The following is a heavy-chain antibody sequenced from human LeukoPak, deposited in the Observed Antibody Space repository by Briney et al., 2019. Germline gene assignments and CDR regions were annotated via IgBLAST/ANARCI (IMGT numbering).Heavy chain of an antibody. CDR2: VSSTGGTT. D-gene: IGHD2-15*01. CDR1: GFTLSTYG. V-gene: IGHV3-23*01. Sequence: GGTLRLSCAASGFTLSTYGMSWVRQAPGKGLEWVSAVSSTGGTTYCADSVKGRFTISRDNSKNTLFLQINSLRAEDTAVYYCAKNGDRGAFCSGGTCYPYYYYYMDVWGKGTTVTISS. CDR3: AKNGDRGAFCSGGTCYPYYYYYMDV. J-gene: IGHJ6*03.